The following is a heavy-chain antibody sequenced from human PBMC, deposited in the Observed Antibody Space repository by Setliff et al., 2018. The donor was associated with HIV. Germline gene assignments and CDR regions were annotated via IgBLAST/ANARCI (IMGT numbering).Heavy chain of an antibody. Sequence: LSLTCTVSGGSVYTASYYWAWVRQPPGKGLEWIGTFYFGRTTYYNPSLESRVTLSVDTAKNQLSLKVTSVTAADTAIYYCARRRLVGYSFDYWDQGALVTVSS. D-gene: IGHD6-25*01. CDR1: GGSVYTASYY. V-gene: IGHV4-39*01. CDR3: ARRRLVGYSFDY. J-gene: IGHJ4*02. CDR2: FYFGRTT.